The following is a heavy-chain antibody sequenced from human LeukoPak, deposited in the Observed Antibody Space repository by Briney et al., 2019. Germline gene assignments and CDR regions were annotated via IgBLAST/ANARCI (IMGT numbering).Heavy chain of an antibody. J-gene: IGHJ5*02. D-gene: IGHD4-17*01. CDR2: INPNSGGT. CDR1: GYTFTGYY. V-gene: IGHV1-2*02. CDR3: ARDSSVTTPFAYNWFDP. Sequence: GASVKVSCKASGYTFTGYYMHWVRQAPGQGLEWMGWINPNSGGTNYAQKFQGRVTMTRDTSISTAYMELSRLRSDDTAAYYCARDSSVTTPFAYNWFDPWGQGTLVTVPS.